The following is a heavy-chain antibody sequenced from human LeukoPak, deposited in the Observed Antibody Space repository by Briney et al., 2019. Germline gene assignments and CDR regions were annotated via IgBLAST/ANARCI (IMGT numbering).Heavy chain of an antibody. Sequence: GGSLRLSCAASGFTFSSYWMHWVRQAPGKGLVWVSRINTDGSSTSYADSVKGRFTISRDNAKNTLYLQMNSLRAEDTAVYYCELWVLAAAFDIWGQGTMVTVSS. CDR3: ELWVLAAAFDI. J-gene: IGHJ3*02. CDR1: GFTFSSYW. D-gene: IGHD2-15*01. V-gene: IGHV3-74*01. CDR2: INTDGSST.